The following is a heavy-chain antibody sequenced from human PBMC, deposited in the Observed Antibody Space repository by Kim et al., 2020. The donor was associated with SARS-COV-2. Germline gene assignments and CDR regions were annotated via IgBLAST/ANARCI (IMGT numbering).Heavy chain of an antibody. CDR2: IDPSDSYT. V-gene: IGHV5-10-1*01. CDR3: ARQVPAAMRVYYYYGMDV. D-gene: IGHD2-2*01. J-gene: IGHJ6*02. CDR1: GYSFTSYW. Sequence: GESLKISCKGSGYSFTSYWISWVRQMPGKGLEWMGRIDPSDSYTNYSPSFQGHVTISADKSISTAYLQWSSLKASDTAMYYCARQVPAAMRVYYYYGMDVWGQGTTVTVSS.